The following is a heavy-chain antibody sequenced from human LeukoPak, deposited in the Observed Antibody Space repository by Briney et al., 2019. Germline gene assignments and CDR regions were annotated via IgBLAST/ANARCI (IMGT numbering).Heavy chain of an antibody. CDR1: GYTFTSYD. J-gene: IGHJ4*02. CDR3: ARVYYFASSGYYFPPDY. V-gene: IGHV1-8*03. CDR2: MNPNSGNT. D-gene: IGHD3-22*01. Sequence: GASVKVSCKASGYTFTSYDIYWVRQATGHGLEWMGWMNPNSGNTVYAQKFQGRVTITSNASINTAYMELSSLRSEDTAMYYCARVYYFASSGYYFPPDYWGQGTLVTVSS.